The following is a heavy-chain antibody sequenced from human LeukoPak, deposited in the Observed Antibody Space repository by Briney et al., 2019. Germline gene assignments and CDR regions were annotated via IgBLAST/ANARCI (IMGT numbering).Heavy chain of an antibody. Sequence: SETLSLTCTVSGGSISSYYWSWIRQPPGKGLEWIGYIYYSGSTNYNPSLKSRVTISVDTSKNQFSLKLSSVTAADTAVYYCARRRITMVRGVPNWFDPWGQGTLVTVSS. J-gene: IGHJ5*02. D-gene: IGHD3-10*01. CDR3: ARRRITMVRGVPNWFDP. CDR1: GGSISSYY. CDR2: IYYSGST. V-gene: IGHV4-59*12.